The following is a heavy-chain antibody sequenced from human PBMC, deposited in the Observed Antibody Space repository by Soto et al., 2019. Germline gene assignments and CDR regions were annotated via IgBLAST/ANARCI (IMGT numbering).Heavy chain of an antibody. V-gene: IGHV3-23*01. J-gene: IGHJ4*02. CDR2: ISGSGGTT. CDR3: AKGQVAASL. CDR1: GFTFSSYG. Sequence: PGGSLRLSCAASGFTFSSYGMTWVRQAPGKGLEWVSGISGSGGTTYYADSVKGRFTISRDNSKNTLYLQMNSLRAEDTAVYYCAKGQVAASLWGQGTLVTVSS. D-gene: IGHD6-19*01.